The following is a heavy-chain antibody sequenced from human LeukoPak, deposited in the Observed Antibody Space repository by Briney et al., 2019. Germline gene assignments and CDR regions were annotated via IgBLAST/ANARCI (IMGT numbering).Heavy chain of an antibody. CDR3: ARSLSAYTPLAVDY. J-gene: IGHJ4*02. Sequence: GGSLRLSCAASGFTFSDHYMSWIRQAPGKGLEWVSYISSSSSNTNYADSVKGRFTISRDNAKNSLSLQMNGLRAEDTAVYYCARSLSAYTPLAVDYWGQGTLVSVSS. D-gene: IGHD5-18*01. CDR2: ISSSSSNT. V-gene: IGHV3-11*03. CDR1: GFTFSDHY.